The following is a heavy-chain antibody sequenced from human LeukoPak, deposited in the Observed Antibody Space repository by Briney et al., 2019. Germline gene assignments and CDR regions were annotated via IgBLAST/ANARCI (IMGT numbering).Heavy chain of an antibody. Sequence: SETLSLTCTVSGGSISSSSYYWGWIRQPPGKGLEWIGSIYYSGSTYYNPSLESRVTISVDTSKNQFSLKLSSVTAADTAVYYCARHVGWSHAFDIWGQGTMVTVSS. V-gene: IGHV4-39*01. CDR3: ARHVGWSHAFDI. D-gene: IGHD6-19*01. CDR1: GGSISSSSYY. J-gene: IGHJ3*02. CDR2: IYYSGST.